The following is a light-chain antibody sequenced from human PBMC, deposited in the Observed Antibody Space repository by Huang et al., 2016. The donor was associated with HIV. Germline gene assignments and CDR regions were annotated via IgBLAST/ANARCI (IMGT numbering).Light chain of an antibody. Sequence: DIVLTQSPGSLALSLGERAAINCTSSQSVFHNSNNKNYLSWYQVKPGQSPKLLMYWASTRESGVPDRFRGSGSGTDFTLTITSLQAEDVAVYYCHQYYSSPQTFGQGTKVEV. V-gene: IGKV4-1*01. J-gene: IGKJ1*01. CDR2: WAS. CDR1: QSVFHNSNNKNY. CDR3: HQYYSSPQT.